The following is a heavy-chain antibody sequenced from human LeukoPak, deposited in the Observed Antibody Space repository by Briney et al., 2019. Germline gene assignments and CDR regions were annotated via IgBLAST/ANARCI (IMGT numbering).Heavy chain of an antibody. CDR1: GGSISSYY. J-gene: IGHJ4*02. CDR2: IYSSGST. D-gene: IGHD3-9*01. Sequence: SETLSLTCTVSGGSISSYYWSWIRQPPGKGLEWIGSIYSSGSTYYNPSLKSRVTISVDTSKNQFSLKLSSVTAADTAVYYCARFFGSVGRYFDWLLPFDYWGQGTLVTVSS. CDR3: ARFFGSVGRYFDWLLPFDY. V-gene: IGHV4-59*05.